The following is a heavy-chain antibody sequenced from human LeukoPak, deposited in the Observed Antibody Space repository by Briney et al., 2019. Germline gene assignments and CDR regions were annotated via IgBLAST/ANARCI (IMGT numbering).Heavy chain of an antibody. J-gene: IGHJ2*01. Sequence: SQTLSLTCTVSGGSISSGSYYWSWIRQPAGKGLEWIGRIYTSGSTNYNPSLKSRVTISVDTSKNQFSLKLSSVTAADTAVYYCARSHPTYYYDSSEGLTWYIDLWGRGTLVTVSS. CDR1: GGSISSGSYY. D-gene: IGHD3-22*01. CDR2: IYTSGST. CDR3: ARSHPTYYYDSSEGLTWYIDL. V-gene: IGHV4-61*02.